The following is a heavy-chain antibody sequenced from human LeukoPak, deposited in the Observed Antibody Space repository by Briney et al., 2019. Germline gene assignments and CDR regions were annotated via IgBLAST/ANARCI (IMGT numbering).Heavy chain of an antibody. Sequence: SETLSLTCTVSGGSISSYYWSWIRQPPGKGLEWIGYIYYSGSTNYNPSLKSRVTISVDTSKNQFSLKLSSVTAADTAVYYCARGRRVLRFLEWFRDWFDPWGQGTLVTVSS. CDR1: GGSISSYY. D-gene: IGHD3-3*01. CDR3: ARGRRVLRFLEWFRDWFDP. CDR2: IYYSGST. V-gene: IGHV4-59*12. J-gene: IGHJ5*02.